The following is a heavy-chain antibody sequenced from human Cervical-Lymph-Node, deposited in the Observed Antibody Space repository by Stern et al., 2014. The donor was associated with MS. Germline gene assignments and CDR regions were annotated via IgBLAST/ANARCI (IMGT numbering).Heavy chain of an antibody. V-gene: IGHV3-30*04. Sequence: VKLVESGGGVVQPGRSLRLSCAASGFTFSSFAMHWVRQAPGKGLEWVAVIAYDGSNKFYADSVKGRFTISRDNSKKTLYLQMNSLRAEDTAVYYCARDWDARYTFDYWGQGTLVTVSS. CDR2: IAYDGSNK. J-gene: IGHJ4*02. D-gene: IGHD1-1*01. CDR1: GFTFSSFA. CDR3: ARDWDARYTFDY.